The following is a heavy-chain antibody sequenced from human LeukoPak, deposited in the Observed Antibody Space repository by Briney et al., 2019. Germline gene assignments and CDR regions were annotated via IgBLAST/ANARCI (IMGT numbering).Heavy chain of an antibody. J-gene: IGHJ4*02. CDR1: GYTFTGYY. CDR3: ARGAYHYYDSSGYQRY. CDR2: INPNSGGT. Sequence: ASVKVSCKASGYTFTGYYMHWVRQAPGQGFEWMGRINPNSGGTNYAQKFQGRVTMTRDTSISTAYMELSRLRSDDTAVYYCARGAYHYYDSSGYQRYWGQGTLVTVSS. V-gene: IGHV1-2*06. D-gene: IGHD3-22*01.